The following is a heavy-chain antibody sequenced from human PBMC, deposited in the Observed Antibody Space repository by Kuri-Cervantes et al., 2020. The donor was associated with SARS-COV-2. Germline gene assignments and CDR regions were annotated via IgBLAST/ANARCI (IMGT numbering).Heavy chain of an antibody. J-gene: IGHJ4*02. D-gene: IGHD6-13*01. CDR2: IKSKTDGGTT. V-gene: IGHV3-15*07. Sequence: GESLKISCAASGFTFSNAWMNWVRQAPGKGLEWVGRIKSKTDGGTTDYAAPVKGRFTISRDDSKNTLYLQMNSLKTEDTAVYYCTSQSPLFSSPDYWGQGTLVTVSS. CDR1: GFTFSNAW. CDR3: TSQSPLFSSPDY.